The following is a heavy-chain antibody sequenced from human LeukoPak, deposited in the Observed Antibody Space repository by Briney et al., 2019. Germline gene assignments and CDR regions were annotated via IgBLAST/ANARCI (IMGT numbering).Heavy chain of an antibody. J-gene: IGHJ4*02. CDR3: ARYGSGSYRDY. V-gene: IGHV4-30-2*01. CDR2: IYHSGST. Sequence: SQTLSLTCTVSGGSISSGGYYWSWIRQPPGKGLEWIGYIYHSGSTYYNPSLKSRVTISVDKSKNQFSLNLSSVTAADTAVYYCARYGSGSYRDYWGQGTLVTVSS. D-gene: IGHD3-10*01. CDR1: GGSISSGGYY.